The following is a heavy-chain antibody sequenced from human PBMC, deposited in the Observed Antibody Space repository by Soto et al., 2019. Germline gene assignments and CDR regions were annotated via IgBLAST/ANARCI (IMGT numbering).Heavy chain of an antibody. V-gene: IGHV1-8*01. D-gene: IGHD3-3*01. CDR2: MNPNSGNT. Sequence: GASVKVSCKASGYTFTSYDINWVRQATGQGLEWMGWMNPNSGNTGYAQKFQGRVTMTRNTSISTAYMELSSLRSEDTAVYYCARGSVYDFWSGYPQDYYYYYMDAWGKGTTVTVSS. CDR1: GYTFTSYD. J-gene: IGHJ6*03. CDR3: ARGSVYDFWSGYPQDYYYYYMDA.